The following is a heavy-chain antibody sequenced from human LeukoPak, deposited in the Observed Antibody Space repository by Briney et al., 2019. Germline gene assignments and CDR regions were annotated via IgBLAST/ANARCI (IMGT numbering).Heavy chain of an antibody. Sequence: ASVKVSCKASGYSFTTYGISWVRQAPGQGLEWMGWISAYNGNKNYAQKIQDRVTMTTDTSTSTAYMELRSLTSDDTAVYYCVRDSSYSSSWSAAFDIWGQGTMVTVSS. D-gene: IGHD6-13*01. CDR3: VRDSSYSSSWSAAFDI. CDR1: GYSFTTYG. J-gene: IGHJ3*02. V-gene: IGHV1-18*01. CDR2: ISAYNGNK.